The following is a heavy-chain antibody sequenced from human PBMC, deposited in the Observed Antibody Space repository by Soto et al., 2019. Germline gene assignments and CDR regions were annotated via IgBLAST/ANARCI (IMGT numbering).Heavy chain of an antibody. D-gene: IGHD5-12*01. CDR2: IIPIFGTA. CDR3: ARDRIDIVANTYYYGMAV. CDR1: GGTFSSYA. V-gene: IGHV1-69*13. J-gene: IGHJ6*02. Sequence: SVKVSCKASGGTFSSYAISWVRQAPGQGLEWMGGIIPIFGTANYAQKFQGRVTITADESTSTAYMELSSLRSEDTAVYYCARDRIDIVANTYYYGMAVWGQGTTVTVSS.